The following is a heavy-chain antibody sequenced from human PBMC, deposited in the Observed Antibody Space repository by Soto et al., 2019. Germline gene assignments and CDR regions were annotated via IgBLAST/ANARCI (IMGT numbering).Heavy chain of an antibody. CDR2: LNPTGGTT. CDR3: ARSRLWLRSPFDY. Sequence: ASVKVSCKASGYTFVSYYIHWVRQAPGQGLEWMGILNPTGGTTSYAQKFEGRITMTRDTSTSTVEMELSSLRFDDTAVYYCARSRLWLRSPFDYWGQGTLVTVSS. V-gene: IGHV1-46*01. D-gene: IGHD5-12*01. CDR1: GYTFVSYY. J-gene: IGHJ4*02.